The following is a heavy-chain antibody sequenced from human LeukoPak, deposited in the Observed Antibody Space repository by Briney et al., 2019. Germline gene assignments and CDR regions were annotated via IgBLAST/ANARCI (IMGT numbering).Heavy chain of an antibody. CDR3: ARGGRTRTYFGLTHYYYYYGMDV. Sequence: ASVTVSCKASGYTFTSYDINWVRQAPGQGLEWMGWMNPNSGNTGYAQKFQGRVTMTRNTSISTAYMELSSLRSEDTAVYYCARGGRTRTYFGLTHYYYYYGMDVWGQGTTVTVSS. CDR2: MNPNSGNT. J-gene: IGHJ6*02. V-gene: IGHV1-8*01. CDR1: GYTFTSYD. D-gene: IGHD3-9*01.